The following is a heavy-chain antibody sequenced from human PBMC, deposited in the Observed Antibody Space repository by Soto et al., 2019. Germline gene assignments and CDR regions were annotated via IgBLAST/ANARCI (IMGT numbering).Heavy chain of an antibody. Sequence: SVKVSCKASGGTFSSYAISWVRQAPGQGLEWMGGIIPIFGTANYAQKFQGRVTITADESTSTAYMELSSLRSEDTAVYYCARVARGYSYGYRFDYWGQGTLVTVST. CDR2: IIPIFGTA. CDR3: ARVARGYSYGYRFDY. D-gene: IGHD5-18*01. J-gene: IGHJ4*02. CDR1: GGTFSSYA. V-gene: IGHV1-69*13.